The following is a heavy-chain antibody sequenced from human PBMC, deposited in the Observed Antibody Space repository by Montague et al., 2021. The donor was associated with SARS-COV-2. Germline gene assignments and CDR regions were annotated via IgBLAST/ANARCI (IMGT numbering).Heavy chain of an antibody. Sequence: SETLSLTCAVYGGSLSGYYWSWIRQPPEKGLEWIGEINHSANTKYSPSLKSPVTISIDTSKNQFSLKMTSVTAADTATYYCASGIYPSGSYYNRYYYGLNTWGPGTTVIVSS. CDR3: ASGIYPSGSYYNRYYYGLNT. CDR2: INHSANT. CDR1: GGSLSGYY. J-gene: IGHJ6*02. D-gene: IGHD3-10*01. V-gene: IGHV4-34*01.